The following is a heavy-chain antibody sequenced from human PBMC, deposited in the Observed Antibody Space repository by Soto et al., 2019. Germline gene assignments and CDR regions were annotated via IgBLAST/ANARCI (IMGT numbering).Heavy chain of an antibody. D-gene: IGHD2-21*02. V-gene: IGHV1-46*01. CDR1: GYPFTDYF. CDR3: ARELYSCGGDCPYYMDY. Sequence: ASVKVSCKASGYPFTDYFIHWVRQAPGQGLEWMGIISLYHHSTSYAQKFQGRLTVTADTSTTTVYMDLSSLTSEDSAVYWCARELYSCGGDCPYYMDYWGQGTLVTVSS. J-gene: IGHJ4*02. CDR2: ISLYHHST.